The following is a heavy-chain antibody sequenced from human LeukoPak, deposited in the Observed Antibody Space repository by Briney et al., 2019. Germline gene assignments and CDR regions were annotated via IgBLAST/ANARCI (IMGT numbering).Heavy chain of an antibody. Sequence: GGSLRLSCAASGFIFSSYWMTWVRQAPGKGLEWVANIKQDGSEKYYVDSVKGRFTISRDNSKNTLYLQMNSLRAEDTAVYYCAKDLAYSAVVTGGIDYWGQGTLVTVSS. J-gene: IGHJ4*02. V-gene: IGHV3-7*01. CDR1: GFIFSSYW. D-gene: IGHD4-23*01. CDR3: AKDLAYSAVVTGGIDY. CDR2: IKQDGSEK.